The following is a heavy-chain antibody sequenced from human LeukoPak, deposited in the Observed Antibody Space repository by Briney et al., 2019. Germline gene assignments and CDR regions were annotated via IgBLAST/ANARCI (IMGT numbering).Heavy chain of an antibody. CDR1: GFSVSDSY. CDR2: LYSGGDT. V-gene: IGHV3-66*02. D-gene: IGHD2/OR15-2a*01. J-gene: IGHJ6*03. Sequence: GGSLRLSCAASGFSVSDSYMSWVRQAPGKGLEWVSILYSGGDTYYSASVRGRFTISRDNSKNTLYLQMNTLGAADTAVYFCARGENYYFHTDVWGKGATVTVSS. CDR3: ARGENYYFHTDV.